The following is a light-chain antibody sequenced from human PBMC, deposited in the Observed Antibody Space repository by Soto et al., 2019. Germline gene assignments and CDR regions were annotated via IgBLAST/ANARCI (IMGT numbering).Light chain of an antibody. CDR2: DAS. J-gene: IGKJ1*01. CDR1: QSVSSDY. CDR3: QQYGSSPPQT. Sequence: EIVLTQSPATLSLSPGERATLSCGASQSVSSDYLAWYQQKPGLAPRLLIYDASIRATGIPDRFSGGGSGTDFTLAFSRLEPEDFAVYYCQQYGSSPPQTFGQGTKVEIK. V-gene: IGKV3D-20*01.